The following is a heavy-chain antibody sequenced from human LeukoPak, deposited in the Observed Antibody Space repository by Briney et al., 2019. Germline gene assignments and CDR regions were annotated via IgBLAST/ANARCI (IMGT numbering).Heavy chain of an antibody. Sequence: PGGSLRLSLAASGFTFTTYGMHWVRQAPGKGLEWVAVISYDGSHKYYADSVKGRFTISRDNSKNTLYLQMNSLRAEDTAVYYCAKDFAVVGASSFDYWGQGTLVTVSS. D-gene: IGHD2-15*01. CDR2: ISYDGSHK. CDR3: AKDFAVVGASSFDY. V-gene: IGHV3-30*18. CDR1: GFTFTTYG. J-gene: IGHJ4*02.